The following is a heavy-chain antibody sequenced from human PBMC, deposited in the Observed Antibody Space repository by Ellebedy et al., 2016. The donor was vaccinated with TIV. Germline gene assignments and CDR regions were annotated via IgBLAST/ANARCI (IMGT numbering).Heavy chain of an antibody. CDR2: IYYSGST. Sequence: MPSETLSLTCIVSGGSISNYYWSWIRQPPGKGLEWIGSIYYSGSTNYNPSLKSRVIISVDTSKNQFSLKLSSVTAADTAVYYCAREISSGYYYWYFDLWGRGTLVTVSS. V-gene: IGHV4-59*01. CDR1: GGSISNYY. CDR3: AREISSGYYYWYFDL. D-gene: IGHD3-22*01. J-gene: IGHJ2*01.